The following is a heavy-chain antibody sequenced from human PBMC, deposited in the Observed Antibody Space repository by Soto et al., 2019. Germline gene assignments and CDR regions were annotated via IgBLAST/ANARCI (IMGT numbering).Heavy chain of an antibody. CDR3: AKDFAATLSRLQPEDNYYYYYMDV. D-gene: IGHD1-1*01. CDR2: ISWNSGSI. J-gene: IGHJ6*03. Sequence: GGSLRLSCAASGFTFDDYAMHWVRQAPGKGLEWVSGISWNSGSIGYADSVKGRFTISRDNAKNSLYLQMNSLRAEDTALYYCAKDFAATLSRLQPEDNYYYYYMDVWGKGTTVTVSS. V-gene: IGHV3-9*01. CDR1: GFTFDDYA.